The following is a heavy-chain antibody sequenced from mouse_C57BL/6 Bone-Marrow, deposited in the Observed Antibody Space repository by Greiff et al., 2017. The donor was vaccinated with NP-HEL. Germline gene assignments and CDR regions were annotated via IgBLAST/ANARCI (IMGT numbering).Heavy chain of an antibody. CDR2: ISSGGSYT. D-gene: IGHD1-1*02. CDR3: AGGYLGY. CDR1: GFTFSSYG. V-gene: IGHV5-6*02. Sequence: DVKLVESGGDLVKPGGSLKLSCAASGFTFSSYGMSWVRQTPDKRLEWVATISSGGSYTYYPDSVKGRFTISRDNAKNTLYLQMSSLKSEDTAMYYCAGGYLGYWGQGTTLTVSS. J-gene: IGHJ2*01.